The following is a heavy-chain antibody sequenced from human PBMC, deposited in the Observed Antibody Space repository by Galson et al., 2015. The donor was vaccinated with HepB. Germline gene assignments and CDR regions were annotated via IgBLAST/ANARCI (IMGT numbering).Heavy chain of an antibody. D-gene: IGHD3-10*01. J-gene: IGHJ5*02. CDR1: GFTFSDYY. CDR3: ARARWFGELFPDP. V-gene: IGHV3-11*03. CDR2: ISSSSSYT. Sequence: SLRLSCAASGFTFSDYYMSWIRQAPGKGLEWVSYISSSSSYTNYADSVKGRFTISRDNAKNSLYLQMNSLRAEDTAVYYCARARWFGELFPDPWGQGTLVTVSS.